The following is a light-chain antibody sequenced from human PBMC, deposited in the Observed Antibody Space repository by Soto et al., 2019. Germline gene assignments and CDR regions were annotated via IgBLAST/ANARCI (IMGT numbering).Light chain of an antibody. CDR1: TGAVTSGHY. Sequence: VVTQEPSLTVSPGGTVTLTCDSSTGAVTSGHYPYWIRQKPGQAPRTLIYDTSNKHSWTPARFSGFLLGGRAALTLSDAQPEDEADYYCLLAYGGGRPYVFGTGTKVTVL. CDR3: LLAYGGGRPYV. CDR2: DTS. V-gene: IGLV7-46*01. J-gene: IGLJ1*01.